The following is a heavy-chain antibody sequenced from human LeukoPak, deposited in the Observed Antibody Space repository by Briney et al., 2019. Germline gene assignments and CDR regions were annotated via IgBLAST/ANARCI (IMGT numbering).Heavy chain of an antibody. CDR3: ARASGIAAPYYYYYMDV. CDR2: INPNSGGT. V-gene: IGHV1-2*02. J-gene: IGHJ6*03. D-gene: IGHD6-13*01. CDR1: GYTFTGYY. Sequence: GASVKVSCKASGYTFTGYYMHWVRQAPGQGLEWMGWINPNSGGTNYAQKFQGRVTMTRDTSISTAYMELSRLRSDDTAVYYCARASGIAAPYYYYYMDVWGKGTTVTVSS.